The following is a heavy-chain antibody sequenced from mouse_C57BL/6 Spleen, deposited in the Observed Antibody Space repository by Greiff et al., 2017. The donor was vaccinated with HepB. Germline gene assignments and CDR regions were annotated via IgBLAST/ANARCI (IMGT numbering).Heavy chain of an antibody. CDR1: GYAFSSYW. Sequence: VQLQESGAELVKPGASVKISCKASGYAFSSYWMNWVKQRPGKGLEWIGQIYPGDGDTNYNGKFKGKATLTADKSSSTAYMQLSSLTSEDSAVYFCARDGNYGGFAYWGQGTLVTVSA. CDR2: IYPGDGDT. J-gene: IGHJ3*01. V-gene: IGHV1-80*01. D-gene: IGHD2-1*01. CDR3: ARDGNYGGFAY.